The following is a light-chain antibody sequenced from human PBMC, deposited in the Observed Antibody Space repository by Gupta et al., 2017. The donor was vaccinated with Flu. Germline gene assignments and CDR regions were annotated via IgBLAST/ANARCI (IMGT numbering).Light chain of an antibody. V-gene: IGKV1-12*01. CDR1: QAISDW. CDR3: QQAYSFPLT. J-gene: IGKJ4*01. Sequence: EIQMTQSPSSVSASIGDRVTITCRASQAISDWLVWYQQKPGEAPKLLIYGASTLQGGVPSRFSGRGSGTEFTLTINSLQPEDFATYYCQQAYSFPLTVAGGTKVEIK. CDR2: GAS.